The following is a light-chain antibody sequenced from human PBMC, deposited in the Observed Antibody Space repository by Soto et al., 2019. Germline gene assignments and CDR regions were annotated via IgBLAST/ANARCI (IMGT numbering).Light chain of an antibody. CDR1: QSVSSTY. Sequence: EIVLTQSPGTLSLSPGERATLSCRASQSVSSTYLAWYQQKNGQAPRLLIYSASTRDTGIPARFSGSGSGADFTLTISRLQSEDFAVYYCQQYYDWLITFGQGTRLEIK. V-gene: IGKV3-20*01. CDR3: QQYYDWLIT. CDR2: SAS. J-gene: IGKJ5*01.